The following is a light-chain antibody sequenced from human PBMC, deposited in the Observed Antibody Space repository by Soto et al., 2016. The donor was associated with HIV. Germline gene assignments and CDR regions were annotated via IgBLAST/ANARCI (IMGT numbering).Light chain of an antibody. CDR2: DDS. Sequence: SYVLTQPPSVSVAPGKTATITCGGNNIGSKSVHWYQQKPGQAPVLVVYDDSDRRSGIPERFSGPNSGNTATLTISRVEAGDEADYFCQVWDRSRDHPNWVFGGGTKLTIL. CDR3: QVWDRSRDHPNWV. V-gene: IGLV3-21*03. CDR1: NIGSKS. J-gene: IGLJ3*02.